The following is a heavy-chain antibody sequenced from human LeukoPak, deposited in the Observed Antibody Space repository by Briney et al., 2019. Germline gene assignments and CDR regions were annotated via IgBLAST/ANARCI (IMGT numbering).Heavy chain of an antibody. CDR2: INHSGST. J-gene: IGHJ6*03. D-gene: IGHD2-15*01. Sequence: SETLSLTCAVYGGSFSGYYWSWIRQPPGKGLEWIGEINHSGSTNYNPSLKSRVTISVDTSKNQFSLKLSSVTAADTAVYYCASLGPYCSGGSCYSGTDYYYYYMDVWGKGTTVTVSS. V-gene: IGHV4-34*01. CDR1: GGSFSGYY. CDR3: ASLGPYCSGGSCYSGTDYYYYYMDV.